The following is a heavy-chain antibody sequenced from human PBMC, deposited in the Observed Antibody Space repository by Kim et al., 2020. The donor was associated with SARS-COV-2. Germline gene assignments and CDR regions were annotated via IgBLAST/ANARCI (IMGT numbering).Heavy chain of an antibody. CDR1: GYTFTSYA. Sequence: ASVKVSCKASGYTFTSYAMNWVRQAPGQGLEWMGWINTNTGNPTYAQGFTGRFVFSLDTSVSTAYLQISSLKAEDTAVYYCARESLGRFGFCMDVWGQGTTVTVSS. V-gene: IGHV7-4-1*02. CDR3: ARESLGRFGFCMDV. CDR2: INTNTGNP. D-gene: IGHD3-10*01. J-gene: IGHJ6*02.